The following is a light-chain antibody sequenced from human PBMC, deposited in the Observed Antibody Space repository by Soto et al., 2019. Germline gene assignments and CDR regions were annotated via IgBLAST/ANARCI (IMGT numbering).Light chain of an antibody. CDR1: QSIRSY. Sequence: DIKMTQSPSSLSASVGDRVTITCRASQSIRSYVNWYQQKPGKAPKLLIYAASSLQSGVPSRFSGSGSGTEFTLTITSLQPEDFATYHCQQHYSTPQLTFGGGTKVEIK. CDR3: QQHYSTPQLT. V-gene: IGKV1-39*01. CDR2: AAS. J-gene: IGKJ4*01.